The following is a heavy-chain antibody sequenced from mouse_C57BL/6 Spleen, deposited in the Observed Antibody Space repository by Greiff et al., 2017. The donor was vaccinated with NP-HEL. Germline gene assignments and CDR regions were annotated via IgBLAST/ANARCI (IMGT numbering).Heavy chain of an antibody. CDR2: TNPTNGRT. CDR3: ARIKKIGATYFGY. J-gene: IGHJ2*01. CDR1: GYTFTSYW. V-gene: IGHV1S81*02. Sequence: VQLQQSGAELVKAGASVKMSCKASGYTFTSYWMHWVKQRLGQGLEWFVETNPTNGRTYYNEKFKSKATLTVDKSSSTAYMLLSGPTFEDAAVDYCARIKKIGATYFGYWGQGTTLTGSS. D-gene: IGHD1-1*01.